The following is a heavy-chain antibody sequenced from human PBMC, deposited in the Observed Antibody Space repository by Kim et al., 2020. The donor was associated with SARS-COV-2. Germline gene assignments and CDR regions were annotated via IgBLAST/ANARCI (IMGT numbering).Heavy chain of an antibody. CDR1: GYTFSTYG. CDR3: ARDIIGSSWHNWLDP. J-gene: IGHJ5*02. D-gene: IGHD6-13*01. V-gene: IGHV7-4-1*02. CDR2: INTNTGNA. Sequence: ASVKVSCKASGYTFSTYGMTWVRQAPGQGLEWMGWINTNTGNATYAQGFTGRFVFSLDTSVSTAYLQISSLKSEDTAVYYCARDIIGSSWHNWLDPWGQGTLVTVSP.